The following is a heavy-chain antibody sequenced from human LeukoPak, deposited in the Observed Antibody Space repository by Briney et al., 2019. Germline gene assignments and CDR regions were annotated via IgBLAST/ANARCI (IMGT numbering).Heavy chain of an antibody. CDR1: GGSISSSSYY. V-gene: IGHV4-39*01. D-gene: IGHD3-22*01. CDR3: ARTKRHYYDSSGYYFPYYFDY. CDR2: LYYSVST. J-gene: IGHJ4*02. Sequence: SVTLSLTCTVSGGSISSSSYYWGWTRQPPEKGLELIGSLYYSVSTYYNQSLKGRVTISVDTSKNQFSLKLSSVTAADTAVYYCARTKRHYYDSSGYYFPYYFDYWGQGTLVTVSS.